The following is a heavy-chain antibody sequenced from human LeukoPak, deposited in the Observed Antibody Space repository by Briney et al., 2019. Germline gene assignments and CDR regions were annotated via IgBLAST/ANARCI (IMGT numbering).Heavy chain of an antibody. CDR2: INHDGTT. CDR3: ARAGRIAVAHFGP. J-gene: IGHJ5*02. V-gene: IGHV4-34*01. CDR1: GGSFSGYY. D-gene: IGHD6-19*01. Sequence: KPSETLSLTCAAYGGSFSGYYWSWIRQPPEKGLEWIGEINHDGTTTYNPSLKSRVTISVDTSKRQFSLRLGSVTAADTAVYYCARAGRIAVAHFGPWGQGTLVTVSS.